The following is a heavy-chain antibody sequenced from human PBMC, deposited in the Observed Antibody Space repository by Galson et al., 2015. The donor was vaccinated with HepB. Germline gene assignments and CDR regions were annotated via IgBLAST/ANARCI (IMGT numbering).Heavy chain of an antibody. CDR3: AHRPHNWNYDWFDP. J-gene: IGHJ5*02. V-gene: IGHV2-5*02. CDR1: GFSLSTSGVG. CDR2: IYWDDDK. D-gene: IGHD1-7*01. Sequence: PALVKPTQTLTLTCTFSGFSLSTSGVGVGWIRQPPGKALEWLALIYWDDDKRYSPSLKSRLTITKDTSKNQVVLTMTNMDPVDTATYYCAHRPHNWNYDWFDPWGQGTLVTVSS.